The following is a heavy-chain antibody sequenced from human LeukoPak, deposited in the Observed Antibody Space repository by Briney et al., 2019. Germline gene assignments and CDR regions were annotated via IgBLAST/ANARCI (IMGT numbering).Heavy chain of an antibody. Sequence: PSETLSLTCTVSGDXISSSSYYWGWIRQPPGKGLEWIGSISYSGSTYYNPSLKSRVTISVDTSKNQFSLKVSSVTAADTAVYYCARRSSSSSLDYWGQGTLVAVSS. D-gene: IGHD6-6*01. CDR1: GDXISSSSYY. CDR2: ISYSGST. V-gene: IGHV4-39*01. J-gene: IGHJ4*02. CDR3: ARRSSSSSLDY.